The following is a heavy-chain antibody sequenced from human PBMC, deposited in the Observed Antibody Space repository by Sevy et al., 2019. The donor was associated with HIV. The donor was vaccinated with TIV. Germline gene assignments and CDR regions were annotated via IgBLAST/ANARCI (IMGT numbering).Heavy chain of an antibody. Sequence: GGSLRLSCAASGFGFNIYAMSWVRQGSGKGLEWVAGIGGSGVDTHYADSVKGRFTISRDNSKNTLYLQMSNLRAEDTAVYYCAKAGSDYVWETYRFFDYWGQGTLVTVSS. J-gene: IGHJ4*02. CDR3: AKAGSDYVWETYRFFDY. D-gene: IGHD3-16*02. CDR1: GFGFNIYA. V-gene: IGHV3-23*01. CDR2: IGGSGVDT.